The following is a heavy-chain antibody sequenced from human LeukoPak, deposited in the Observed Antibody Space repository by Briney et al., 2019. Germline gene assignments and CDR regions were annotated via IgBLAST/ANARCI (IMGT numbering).Heavy chain of an antibody. D-gene: IGHD2-15*01. CDR3: ARHRCSGGSCYPMNWFDP. J-gene: IGHJ5*02. V-gene: IGHV4-39*01. CDR1: GGSISSSSYY. Sequence: PSETLSLTCTVSGGSISSSSYYWGWIRQPPGKGLEWIGSIYYSRSTNYNPSLKSRVTISVDTSKNQFSLKLSSVTAADTAVYYCARHRCSGGSCYPMNWFDPWGQGTLVTVSS. CDR2: IYYSRST.